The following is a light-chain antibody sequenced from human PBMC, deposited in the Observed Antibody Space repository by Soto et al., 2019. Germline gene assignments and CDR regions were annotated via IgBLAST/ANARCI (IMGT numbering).Light chain of an antibody. CDR1: QSILYNSNNKNY. CDR3: QQYYDPPLT. V-gene: IGKV4-1*01. Sequence: DIVMTQSPDSLTVSLGERATVNCKSSQSILYNSNNKNYLAWYQQKIGQPPKLLISWASIQESGVPDRFSGSGSGTDFTLTISSLQAEDVAVYYCQQYYDPPLTFGGGTKVEI. CDR2: WAS. J-gene: IGKJ4*01.